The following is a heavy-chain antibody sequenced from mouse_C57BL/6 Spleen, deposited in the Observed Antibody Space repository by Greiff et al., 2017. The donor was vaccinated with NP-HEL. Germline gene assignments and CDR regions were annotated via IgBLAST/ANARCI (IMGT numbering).Heavy chain of an antibody. J-gene: IGHJ2*01. D-gene: IGHD1-1*01. CDR3: ARERTYYGSSYFDY. V-gene: IGHV3-6*01. CDR2: ISYDGSN. CDR1: GYSITSGYY. Sequence: VQLQESGPGLVKPSQSLSLTCSVTGYSITSGYYWNWIRQFPGNKLEWMGYISYDGSNNYNPSLKNRISITRDTSKNQFFLKLNSVTTEDTATYYCARERTYYGSSYFDYWGQGTTLTVSS.